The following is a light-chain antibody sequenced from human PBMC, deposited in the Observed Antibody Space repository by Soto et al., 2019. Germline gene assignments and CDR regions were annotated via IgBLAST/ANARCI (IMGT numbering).Light chain of an antibody. CDR1: GSNIGSDT. CDR2: SIN. CDR3: AAWDDSLNGVV. V-gene: IGLV1-44*01. Sequence: QSVLTQPPSASGTPGQRVTISCSGSGSNIGSDTVNWYQQLPGTAPKLLIYSINQRPSGVPDRFSGSKSGTSASLAISGPQSDDEADYYCAAWDDSLNGVVFGGGTKLTVL. J-gene: IGLJ2*01.